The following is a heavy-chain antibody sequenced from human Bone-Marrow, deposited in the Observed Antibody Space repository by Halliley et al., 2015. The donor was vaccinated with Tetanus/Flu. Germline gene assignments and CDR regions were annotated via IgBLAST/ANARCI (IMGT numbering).Heavy chain of an antibody. CDR3: AREGLVGTAAAFDI. CDR2: IHSGGST. J-gene: IGHJ3*02. D-gene: IGHD1-26*01. Sequence: WVSIIHSGGSTYYPNSVKGRSTISRDNSKNTVYLQMNNLRAGDAAVYYCAREGLVGTAAAFDIWGQGTTVTVSS. V-gene: IGHV3-66*01.